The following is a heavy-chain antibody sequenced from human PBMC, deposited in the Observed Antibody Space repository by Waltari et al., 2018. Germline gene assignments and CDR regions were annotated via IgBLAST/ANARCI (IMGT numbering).Heavy chain of an antibody. CDR1: GFTLTSFV. CDR3: TRTNYDDSSGYTDAFDL. J-gene: IGHJ3*01. Sequence: VQLVESGGAVVQPGRSLGRSCAGSGFTLTSFVRHGARQTPGKGLEWVAVITYDGRNEYYADSVKGRFTISRDNSENTVYLQMDSLRAEDSAGYFCTRTNYDDSSGYTDAFDLWGRGTLVTVSS. CDR2: ITYDGRNE. V-gene: IGHV3-30*03. D-gene: IGHD3-22*01.